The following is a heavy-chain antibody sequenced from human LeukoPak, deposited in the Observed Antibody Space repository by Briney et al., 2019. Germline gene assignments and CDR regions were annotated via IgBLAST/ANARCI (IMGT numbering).Heavy chain of an antibody. CDR3: ATDFGDSSGWYRF. CDR1: GDSISSGSYY. Sequence: KASQTLSLTCTVSGDSISSGSYYWSWIRQPAGKGLEWIGRIYTSGSTNYHPSLKSRVTISVDTSKNQFSLKLSSVTAADTAVYYCATDFGDSSGWYRFWGQGTLVAVSS. D-gene: IGHD6-19*01. CDR2: IYTSGST. V-gene: IGHV4-61*02. J-gene: IGHJ4*02.